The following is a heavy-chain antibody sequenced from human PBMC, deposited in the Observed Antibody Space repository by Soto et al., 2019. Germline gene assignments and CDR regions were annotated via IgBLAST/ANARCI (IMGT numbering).Heavy chain of an antibody. Sequence: QVQLVQSGAEVKKPGASVKVSCKASGYTFTGYYLHWIRQAPGQGLEWMGWMRPDSGGANYAQQFHGRVSRTRDTSISTFYMELSRLRSDDTAVYYCARDPHEGVYDYWGQGPLVPVSS. V-gene: IGHV1-2*01. J-gene: IGHJ4*02. D-gene: IGHD3-16*01. CDR1: GYTFTGYY. CDR3: ARDPHEGVYDY. CDR2: MRPDSGGA.